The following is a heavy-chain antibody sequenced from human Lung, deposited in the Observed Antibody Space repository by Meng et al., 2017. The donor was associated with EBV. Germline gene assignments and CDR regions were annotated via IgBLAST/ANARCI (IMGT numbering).Heavy chain of an antibody. CDR3: AREVWRGVGIDY. V-gene: IGHV3-21*01. CDR2: ISSSSSYI. J-gene: IGHJ4*02. Sequence: EVQLVESGXXXXXPXXAXXLSCAASGFIFSNYNINWVRQAPGKGLEWVSFISSSSSYIYYADSVRGRFTISRDNTKNSVSLQMNSLRAEDTAVYYCAREVWRGVGIDYWGQGILVTVSS. D-gene: IGHD3-10*01. CDR1: GFIFSNYN.